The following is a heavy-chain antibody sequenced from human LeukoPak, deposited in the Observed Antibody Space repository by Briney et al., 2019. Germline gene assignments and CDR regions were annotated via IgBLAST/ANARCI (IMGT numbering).Heavy chain of an antibody. J-gene: IGHJ4*02. V-gene: IGHV3-23*01. CDR1: GFTFSSYA. Sequence: PGGSLRLSCAASGFTFSSYAMSWVRQAPGKGLEWVSAISGSAGSTYYADAVKGRFTISRDNSKNTLYLQMNSLRAEDSAVYYCSKEGNGDYYFDYWGQGTLVTVSP. CDR2: ISGSAGST. CDR3: SKEGNGDYYFDY. D-gene: IGHD4-17*01.